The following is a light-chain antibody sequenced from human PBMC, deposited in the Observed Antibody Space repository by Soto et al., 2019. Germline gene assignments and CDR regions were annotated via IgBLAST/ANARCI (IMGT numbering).Light chain of an antibody. CDR1: SGHNSYA. Sequence: QSVLTQSPSASASLGASVKLTCTLSSGHNSYAIAWHQQQPEKGPRYLMKVNSDGSHSKGDGIPDRFSGSSSGAERYLTFSSLQDEEEADYYGQTWSTDIRVFCGGPKLTLL. CDR2: VNSDGSH. V-gene: IGLV4-69*01. J-gene: IGLJ3*02. CDR3: QTWSTDIRV.